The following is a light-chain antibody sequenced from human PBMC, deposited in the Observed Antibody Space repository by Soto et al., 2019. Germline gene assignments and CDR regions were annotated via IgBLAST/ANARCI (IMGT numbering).Light chain of an antibody. J-gene: IGKJ4*01. CDR3: QYYGTSPLT. CDR1: QIVSSNF. Sequence: EIVLTQSPGTLSLSPGERATLSCRASQIVSSNFLAWYQQNPGQAPRLLIYGASSRATGIPDRFSGSGSGTDVTLTINRLEPEDFAVYYCQYYGTSPLTFGGGTQVEIK. CDR2: GAS. V-gene: IGKV3-20*01.